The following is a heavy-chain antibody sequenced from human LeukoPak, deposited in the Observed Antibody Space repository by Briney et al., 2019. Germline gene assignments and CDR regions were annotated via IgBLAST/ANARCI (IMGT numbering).Heavy chain of an antibody. V-gene: IGHV1-2*02. CDR1: EYTSTDYF. CDR3: TRDVPGYSSNFDL. Sequence: ASVKVSCKASEYTSTDYFLHWVRQAPGQGLEWMAWIDPHGGGTNYAQKFQGRVAVTRDTSISTAYMELTGLRSDDTAVYYCTRDVPGYSSNFDLWGQGTLVTVSS. CDR2: IDPHGGGT. J-gene: IGHJ4*02. D-gene: IGHD6-13*01.